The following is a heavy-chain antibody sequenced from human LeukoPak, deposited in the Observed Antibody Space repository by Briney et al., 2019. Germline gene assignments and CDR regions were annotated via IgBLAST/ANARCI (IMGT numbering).Heavy chain of an antibody. V-gene: IGHV4-61*01. CDR3: ARRRLLLRYGMDV. CDR1: GGSVSGGSYY. CDR2: IYYSGST. D-gene: IGHD3-22*01. Sequence: PSETLSLTCTVSGGSVSGGSYYWSWIRQPPGKGLEWIGYIYYSGSTNYNPSLKSRVTISVDTSKNQFSLKLSSVTAADTAVYYCARRRLLLRYGMDVWGQGTTVTVSS. J-gene: IGHJ6*02.